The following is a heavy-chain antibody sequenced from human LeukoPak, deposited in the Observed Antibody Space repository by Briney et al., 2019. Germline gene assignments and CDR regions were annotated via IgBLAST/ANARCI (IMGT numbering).Heavy chain of an antibody. Sequence: SETLSLTCAGSGYSISSGYCWGWIRQPPGNGLEWIASIYHGGSTYYNPSLKSRLTISVDTSKNQFSLTLSSVTAADTAVYYCARLLYTNGWYGAYYWGQGTLVTVSS. J-gene: IGHJ4*02. CDR1: GYSISSGYC. CDR2: IYHGGST. V-gene: IGHV4-38-2*01. CDR3: ARLLYTNGWYGAYY. D-gene: IGHD6-19*01.